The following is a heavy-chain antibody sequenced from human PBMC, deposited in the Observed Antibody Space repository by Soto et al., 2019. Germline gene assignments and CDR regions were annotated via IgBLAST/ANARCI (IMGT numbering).Heavy chain of an antibody. J-gene: IGHJ4*02. D-gene: IGHD3-10*01. CDR3: ARAAGSGTFLFDF. CDR2: IYYSGST. CDR1: GGSITSYY. V-gene: IGHV4-59*01. Sequence: PSETLSLTCTVSGGSITSYYWSWIRQPPGKGLEWIGYIYYSGSTNYNPSLKSRVTISVDTSTNQFSLKLSSVTAADTAVYYCARAAGSGTFLFDFWGQGTLVTVS.